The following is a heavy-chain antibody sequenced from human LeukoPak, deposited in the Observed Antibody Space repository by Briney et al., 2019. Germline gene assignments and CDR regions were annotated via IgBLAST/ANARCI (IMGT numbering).Heavy chain of an antibody. D-gene: IGHD3-22*01. Sequence: PGGSLRLSCAASGFTFSSDGMHWVRQAPGKGLEWVAVISYDGSNKYYAESVKGRFTISRDNSKNTLYLQMNSLRAEDTAVYYCAKGALDVERDSSGADYWGQGTLVTVSS. CDR2: ISYDGSNK. CDR3: AKGALDVERDSSGADY. CDR1: GFTFSSDG. J-gene: IGHJ4*02. V-gene: IGHV3-30*18.